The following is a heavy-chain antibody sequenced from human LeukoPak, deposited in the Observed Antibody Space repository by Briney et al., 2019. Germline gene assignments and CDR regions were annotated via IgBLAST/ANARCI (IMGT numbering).Heavy chain of an antibody. J-gene: IGHJ4*02. Sequence: GGSLRLSCAASGFTFSDYYMSWIRQAPGKGLEWVSYISSSGSTIYYADSVKGRFTISRDNAENSLYPQMNSLRAEDTAVYYCASCQYYYGSGVDYWGQGTLVTVSS. V-gene: IGHV3-11*01. CDR3: ASCQYYYGSGVDY. CDR1: GFTFSDYY. CDR2: ISSSGSTI. D-gene: IGHD3-10*01.